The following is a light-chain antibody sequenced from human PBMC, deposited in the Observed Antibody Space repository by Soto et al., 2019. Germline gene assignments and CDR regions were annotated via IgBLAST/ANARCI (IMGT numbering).Light chain of an antibody. Sequence: QSVLTQPPSASGTPGQRVTISCSGSTSNIGRNTVNWYQQLPGMAPKLLIYSNDQRPSGVPDRFSGSKSGTSASLAISGLRSADEADYYCAAWDDSVHGLFGGGTKLTVL. J-gene: IGLJ2*01. CDR1: TSNIGRNT. CDR3: AAWDDSVHGL. CDR2: SND. V-gene: IGLV1-44*01.